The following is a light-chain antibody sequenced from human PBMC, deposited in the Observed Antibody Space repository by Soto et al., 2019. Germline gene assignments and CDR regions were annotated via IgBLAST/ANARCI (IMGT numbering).Light chain of an antibody. CDR2: GAS. J-gene: IGKJ1*01. V-gene: IGKV3-20*01. Sequence: EIVLTQSPGTLSLAPGKGATLSCRASQSASTNFFAWYQQKPGQAPRLLIYGASTRATGIPDRFSGSGSGTDFTLTIIRLEPEDFAVYYCQLYGRTSWTLGHGTKV. CDR3: QLYGRTSWT. CDR1: QSASTNF.